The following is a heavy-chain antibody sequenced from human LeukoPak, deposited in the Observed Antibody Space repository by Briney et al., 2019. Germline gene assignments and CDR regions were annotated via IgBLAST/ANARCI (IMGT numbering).Heavy chain of an antibody. CDR3: TTNNDGA. V-gene: IGHV3-15*01. CDR2: IKSKADGGTT. Sequence: GGSLRLSRVASGFTFSSAWITWVRPAPGKGLEWIGRIKSKADGGTTYYAAPVKGRFTISRDDSKNTLYLQMNSLKTEDTAVYFCTTNNDGAWGQGTLVTVSS. D-gene: IGHD1-1*01. CDR1: GFTFSSAW. J-gene: IGHJ4*02.